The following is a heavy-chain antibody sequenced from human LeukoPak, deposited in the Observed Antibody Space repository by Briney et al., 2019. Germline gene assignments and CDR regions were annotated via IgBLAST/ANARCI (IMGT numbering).Heavy chain of an antibody. J-gene: IGHJ3*02. CDR1: GGTFSSYT. V-gene: IGHV1-69*13. CDR3: ARESGQSVAGTRGAFDI. Sequence: VQVSCKASGGTFSSYTISWVRQAPGQGLEWMGGIIPIFGTANYAQKFQGRVTITADESTSTAYMELSSLRSEDTAVYYCARESGQSVAGTRGAFDIWGQGTMVSVSS. CDR2: IIPIFGTA. D-gene: IGHD6-19*01.